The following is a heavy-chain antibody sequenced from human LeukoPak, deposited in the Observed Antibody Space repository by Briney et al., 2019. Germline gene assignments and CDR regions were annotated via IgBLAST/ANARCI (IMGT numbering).Heavy chain of an antibody. CDR1: GYTFTSYA. V-gene: IGHV1-3*01. CDR3: ARVWGPNYYGSGSYYTD. CDR2: INAGNGNT. J-gene: IGHJ4*02. Sequence: ASVKVSCKASGYTFTSYAMHWVRQAPGQRLEWMGWINAGNGNTKYSQKFQGRVTITRDTSASTAYMELSSLRSEDTAVYYCARVWGPNYYGSGSYYTDWGQGTLVTASS. D-gene: IGHD3-10*01.